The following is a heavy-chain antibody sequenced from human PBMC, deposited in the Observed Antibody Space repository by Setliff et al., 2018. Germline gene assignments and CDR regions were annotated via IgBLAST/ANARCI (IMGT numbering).Heavy chain of an antibody. CDR3: ARDRDSYDSSGYFVY. Sequence: ASVKVSCKASGYTFTSYDINWVRQATGQGLEWMGWMNPNSGNRGYAQKFQGRVTMTRDTSTSTFYMELNSLGSDDTAVYYCARDRDSYDSSGYFVYWGQGTLVTVSS. CDR1: GYTFTSYD. V-gene: IGHV1-8*01. J-gene: IGHJ4*02. D-gene: IGHD3-22*01. CDR2: MNPNSGNR.